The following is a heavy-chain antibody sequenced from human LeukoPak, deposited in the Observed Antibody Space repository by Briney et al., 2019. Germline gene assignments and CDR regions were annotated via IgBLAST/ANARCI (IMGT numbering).Heavy chain of an antibody. J-gene: IGHJ6*02. Sequence: GGSLRLSCAASGFTFSSNGMHWVRQAPGKGLEWVAVIWYDGSNKYYADSVKGRFTISRDNSKNTLYLQMNSLRAEDTAVYYCARDSYRYVYYYYGMDVWGQGTTVTVSS. V-gene: IGHV3-33*01. D-gene: IGHD3-16*02. CDR2: IWYDGSNK. CDR1: GFTFSSNG. CDR3: ARDSYRYVYYYYGMDV.